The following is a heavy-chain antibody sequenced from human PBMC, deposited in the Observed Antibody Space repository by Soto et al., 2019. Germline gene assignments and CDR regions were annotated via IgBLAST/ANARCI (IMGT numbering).Heavy chain of an antibody. V-gene: IGHV4-30-4*01. CDR2: IYYSGST. CDR1: GGPISSGDYY. CDR3: ARSPLGYCTNGVCPNFDY. D-gene: IGHD2-8*01. J-gene: IGHJ4*02. Sequence: SETLSLTCTVSGGPISSGDYYWSWIRQPPGKGLEWIGYIYYSGSTYYNPSLKSRVTISVDTSKNQFSLKLSSVTAADTAVYYCARSPLGYCTNGVCPNFDYWGQGTLVTVSS.